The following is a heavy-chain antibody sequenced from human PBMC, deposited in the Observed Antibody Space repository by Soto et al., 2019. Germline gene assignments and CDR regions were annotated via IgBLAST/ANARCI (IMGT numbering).Heavy chain of an antibody. CDR2: IYYSGST. J-gene: IGHJ2*01. Sequence: QVQLQESGPGLVKPSQTLSLTCTVSGGSISSGDYYWSWIRQPPGKGLEWIGYIYYSGSTYYNPSLKSRVTIAVDTSKNQFSLKLSSVTAADTAVYYCAGVWGTVGWYFDLWGRGTLVTVSS. CDR1: GGSISSGDYY. CDR3: AGVWGTVGWYFDL. D-gene: IGHD3-16*01. V-gene: IGHV4-30-4*01.